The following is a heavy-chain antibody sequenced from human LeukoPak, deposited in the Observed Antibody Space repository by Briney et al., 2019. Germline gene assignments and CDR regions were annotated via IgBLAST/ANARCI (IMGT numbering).Heavy chain of an antibody. V-gene: IGHV3-30*02. D-gene: IGHD5-18*01. CDR2: IRYYGSNK. CDR1: GFTFSSYG. J-gene: IGHJ6*03. Sequence: GGSLRLSCAASGFTFSSYGMHWVRQAPGKGLEGVAFIRYYGSNKYYADSVKGRFTISRDNSKNTLYLQLNSLRAEDTAVYYCTAMGTYYYYYYYMDVWGKGTTVTIPS. CDR3: TAMGTYYYYYYYMDV.